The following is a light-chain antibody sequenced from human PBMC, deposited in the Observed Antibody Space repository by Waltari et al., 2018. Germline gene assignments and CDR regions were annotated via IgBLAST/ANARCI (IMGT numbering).Light chain of an antibody. J-gene: IGKJ1*01. CDR3: QQYKNWPQWT. CDR1: QSVNSN. CDR2: SAS. Sequence: EMVMTQSPATLSVSPGERATLSCRASQSVNSNLAWYQQKPGQAPRLLIYSASTRATGVPARFSGSGSGTEFTLTISSPQSEDFAVYYCQQYKNWPQWTFGQGTKVDSK. V-gene: IGKV3-15*01.